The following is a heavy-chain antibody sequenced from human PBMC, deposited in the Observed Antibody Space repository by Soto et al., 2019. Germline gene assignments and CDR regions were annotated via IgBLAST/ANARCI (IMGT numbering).Heavy chain of an antibody. CDR3: SHSLYDYVWGTNWFDP. CDR1: GFSLSTSGVG. CDR2: IYWDDDK. J-gene: IGHJ5*02. Sequence: QITLKESGPPLVQPTQSLTLTCTFSGFSLSTSGVGVGWIRQPPGKALEWLALIYWDDDKRYSPSLKSRLTITKDTSKSRVVLTITNMDPVDTATYYCSHSLYDYVWGTNWFDPWGQGTLVTVSS. D-gene: IGHD3-16*01. V-gene: IGHV2-5*02.